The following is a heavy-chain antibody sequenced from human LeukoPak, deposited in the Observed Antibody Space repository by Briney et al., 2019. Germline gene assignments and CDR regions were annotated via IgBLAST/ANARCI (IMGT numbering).Heavy chain of an antibody. CDR3: ARVANYDSSGYYYNYYYYMDV. J-gene: IGHJ6*03. CDR2: INHSGST. D-gene: IGHD3-22*01. CDR1: GGSFSGYY. Sequence: SETLSLTCGVYGGSFSGYYWSWIRQPPEINHSGSTNYNPSLKSRVTISVDTSKNQFSLKLSSVTAADTAVYYCARVANYDSSGYYYNYYYYMDVWGKGTTVTVSS. V-gene: IGHV4-34*01.